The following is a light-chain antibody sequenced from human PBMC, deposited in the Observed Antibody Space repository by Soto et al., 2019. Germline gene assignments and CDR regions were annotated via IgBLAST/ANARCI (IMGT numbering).Light chain of an antibody. CDR2: AAS. CDR3: QQYGSSPGT. V-gene: IGKV3-20*01. Sequence: EIVLTQSPGTLSLSPGERATLSCRASQSVSSSNLAWYQQKPGQAPRLLIYAASSRATGISDKFSGSGSGTDFTLTISRLEPEDFAVYYCQQYGSSPGTFGQGTKVDIK. J-gene: IGKJ1*01. CDR1: QSVSSSN.